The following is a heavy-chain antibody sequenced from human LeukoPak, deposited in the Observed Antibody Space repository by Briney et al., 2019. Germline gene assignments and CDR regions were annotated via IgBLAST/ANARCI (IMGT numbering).Heavy chain of an antibody. CDR2: INPSGGST. D-gene: IGHD6-13*01. CDR1: GYTFTSYY. V-gene: IGHV1-46*01. J-gene: IGHJ4*02. CDR3: ARVSIAAAYDY. Sequence: VASVKVSCKASGYTFTSYYMHWVRQAPGQGLEWMGIINPSGGSTGYAQKFQGRVTMTRDTSTSTVYMELSSLRSEDTAVYYCARVSIAAAYDYWGQGTLVTVSS.